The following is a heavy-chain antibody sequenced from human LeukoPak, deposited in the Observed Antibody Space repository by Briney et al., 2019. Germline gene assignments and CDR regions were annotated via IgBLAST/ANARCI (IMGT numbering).Heavy chain of an antibody. D-gene: IGHD3-10*01. CDR1: GFTFSSYS. CDR2: ISSSSYI. J-gene: IGHJ4*02. Sequence: GGSLRLSCAASGFTFSSYSMNWVRQAPGKGLEWVSSISSSSYIYYADSVKGRFTISRDNAKNSLYLQMNSLRAEDTAVYYCARDHAPYGSGSYYPDYWGQGTLVTVSS. V-gene: IGHV3-21*01. CDR3: ARDHAPYGSGSYYPDY.